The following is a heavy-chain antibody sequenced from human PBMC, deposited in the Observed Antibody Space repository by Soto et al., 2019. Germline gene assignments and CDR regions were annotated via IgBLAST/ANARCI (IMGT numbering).Heavy chain of an antibody. D-gene: IGHD6-13*01. V-gene: IGHV1-2*02. CDR3: ARECAEYSCSWYEGSGDFAY. CDR1: GYTFTGYY. Sequence: ASVKVSCKASGYTFTGYYMHWVQQAPGQGLEWMGWINPNSGGTNYAQKFQGRVTMTRDTSISTAYMELSRLRSDDTAVYYCARECAEYSCSWYEGSGDFAYWGQGTL. CDR2: INPNSGGT. J-gene: IGHJ4*02.